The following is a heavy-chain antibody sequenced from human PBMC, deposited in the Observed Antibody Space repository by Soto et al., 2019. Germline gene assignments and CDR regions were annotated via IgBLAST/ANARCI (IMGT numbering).Heavy chain of an antibody. D-gene: IGHD5-18*01. CDR2: ISYDGSNK. V-gene: IGHV3-30-3*01. Sequence: QVPLVESGGGVVQPGRSLRLSCAASGFTFSSYAMHWVRQAPCKGLEWVAVISYDGSNKYYADYVKGRFTITRDNSKNTLYRQMNSLRAEDTAVYYCARAQTWWIQQWLPLLDYWGQGTLVTVSS. CDR3: ARAQTWWIQQWLPLLDY. J-gene: IGHJ4*02. CDR1: GFTFSSYA.